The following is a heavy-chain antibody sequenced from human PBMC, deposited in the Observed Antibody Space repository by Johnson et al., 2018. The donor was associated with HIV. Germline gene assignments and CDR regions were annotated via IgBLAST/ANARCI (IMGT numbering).Heavy chain of an antibody. V-gene: IGHV3-13*01. Sequence: EVQLVESGGGLVQPGGSLRLSCAASGFTFSSYDMHWVRQATGKCLEWVSAIGTAGDTYYPGSVKGRFTISRENAKNSLYLQMNSLRAEDTAVYYCARDAKYYYDSSGYYYEHDAFDIWGQGTMVTVSS. CDR1: GFTFSSYD. D-gene: IGHD3-22*01. CDR3: ARDAKYYYDSSGYYYEHDAFDI. J-gene: IGHJ3*02. CDR2: IGTAGDT.